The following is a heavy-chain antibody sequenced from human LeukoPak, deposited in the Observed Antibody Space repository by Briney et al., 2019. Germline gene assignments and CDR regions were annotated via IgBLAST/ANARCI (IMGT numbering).Heavy chain of an antibody. V-gene: IGHV1-69*06. Sequence: AASVKVSCKASGGTFSSYAISWVRQAPGQGLEWMGGIIPIFGTANYAQKFQGRVTITADKSTSTAYMELSSLRSEDTAVYYCARVSPSAEGATTWDYFDYWGQGTLVTVSS. D-gene: IGHD1-26*01. J-gene: IGHJ4*02. CDR2: IIPIFGTA. CDR1: GGTFSSYA. CDR3: ARVSPSAEGATTWDYFDY.